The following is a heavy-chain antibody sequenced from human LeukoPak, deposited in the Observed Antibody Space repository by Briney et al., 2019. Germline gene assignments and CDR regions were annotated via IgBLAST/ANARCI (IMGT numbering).Heavy chain of an antibody. D-gene: IGHD3-16*02. J-gene: IGHJ4*02. V-gene: IGHV3-23*01. CDR2: IDNSGGGT. Sequence: GGSLRLSCAASGFTFSSYAMSWVRQGPGKGLEWVSTIDNSGGGTYYADSVKGRFTISRDNSKNTPYLQMNSLRAEDTAVYYCAKESLPGLGLDYWGQGTLVTVSS. CDR3: AKESLPGLGLDY. CDR1: GFTFSSYA.